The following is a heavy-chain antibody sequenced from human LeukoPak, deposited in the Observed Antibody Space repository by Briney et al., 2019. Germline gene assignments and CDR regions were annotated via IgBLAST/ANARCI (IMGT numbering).Heavy chain of an antibody. CDR3: ARDFVTGTTFRPNWFDP. J-gene: IGHJ5*02. Sequence: PGGSLRLSCAASGFTFSSYSMNWVRQAPGKRLEWVSSISSSSSYIYYADSVKGRFTISRDNAKNSLYLQMNSLRAEDTAVYYCARDFVTGTTFRPNWFDPWGQGTLVTVSS. CDR1: GFTFSSYS. V-gene: IGHV3-21*01. D-gene: IGHD1-7*01. CDR2: ISSSSSYI.